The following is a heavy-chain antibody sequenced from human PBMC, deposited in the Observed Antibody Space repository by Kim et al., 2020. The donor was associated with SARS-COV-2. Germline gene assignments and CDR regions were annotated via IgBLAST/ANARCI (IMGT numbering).Heavy chain of an antibody. D-gene: IGHD6-13*01. J-gene: IGHJ5*02. CDR2: IYYSGST. CDR3: AREQSSSWHFLEISPSGWFDP. Sequence: SETLSLTCTVSGGSISSYYWSWIRQPPGKGLEWIGYIYYSGSTNYNPSLKSRVTISVDTSKNQFSLKLSSVTAADTAVYYCAREQSSSWHFLEISPSGWFDPWGQGTLVTVSS. CDR1: GGSISSYY. V-gene: IGHV4-59*01.